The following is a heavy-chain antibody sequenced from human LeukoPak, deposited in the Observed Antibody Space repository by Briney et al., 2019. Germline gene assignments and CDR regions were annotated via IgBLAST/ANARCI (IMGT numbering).Heavy chain of an antibody. CDR3: AGEDGYNFRVIDY. D-gene: IGHD5-24*01. J-gene: IGHJ4*02. Sequence: SETLPLTCTVSGVSLSSYYWTWIRQPPGRGLEWIGYVYYSGSTNYNPSLKSRVSITVDTSKNQFSLNLSSVTATDTAVYYCAGEDGYNFRVIDYWGQGTLVTVSS. CDR1: GVSLSSYY. CDR2: VYYSGST. V-gene: IGHV4-59*01.